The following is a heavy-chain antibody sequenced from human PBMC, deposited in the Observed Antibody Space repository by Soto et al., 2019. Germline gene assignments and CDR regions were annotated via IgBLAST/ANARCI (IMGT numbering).Heavy chain of an antibody. CDR1: GFTFSDYY. CDR3: ASDYIAVAGYIDY. J-gene: IGHJ4*02. Sequence: GGSLRLCCAASGFTFSDYYMSWIRQAPGKGLEWASYISSSGSTIYFADSVKGRFTISRDNAKNSLYLQMNSLRAEDTAVYYCASDYIAVAGYIDYWGQGTLVTVSS. D-gene: IGHD6-19*01. CDR2: ISSSGSTI. V-gene: IGHV3-11*01.